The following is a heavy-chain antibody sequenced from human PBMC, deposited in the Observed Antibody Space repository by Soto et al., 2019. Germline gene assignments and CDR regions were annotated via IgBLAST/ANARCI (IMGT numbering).Heavy chain of an antibody. CDR1: GYAFTTYG. Sequence: QVHLVQSGAEVKKPGASVKVSCQGSGYAFTTYGNTWVRQAPGQGLEWMGWISAHNGNTNYAQKLQGRVTVTRDTSTSTAYMELRRLRYDDTAVYYCARGRYGDYWGQGALVTVSS. J-gene: IGHJ4*02. CDR2: ISAHNGNT. CDR3: ARGRYGDY. D-gene: IGHD1-1*01. V-gene: IGHV1-18*01.